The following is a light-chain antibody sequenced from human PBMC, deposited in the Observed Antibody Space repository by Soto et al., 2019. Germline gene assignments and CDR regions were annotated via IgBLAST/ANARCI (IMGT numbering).Light chain of an antibody. CDR3: QQFGSSHET. Sequence: VFSNSPGTLSLSQEERAPLSCRPSQSFTRSYLACYQQKSGQALRRLMYGGSSRATGIPDRFSGSGSWTDFTLTISRLAPEDFAVYYCQQFGSSHETFGQGTKVNIK. CDR2: GGS. CDR1: QSFTRSY. V-gene: IGKV3-20*01. J-gene: IGKJ1*01.